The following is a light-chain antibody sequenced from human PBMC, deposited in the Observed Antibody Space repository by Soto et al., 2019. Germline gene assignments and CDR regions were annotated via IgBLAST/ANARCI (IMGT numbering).Light chain of an antibody. CDR2: DAS. J-gene: IGKJ1*01. V-gene: IGKV1-5*01. CDR1: QSIRSS. Sequence: DIQMTQSPSTLSASVGYRFAITCRASQSIRSSLAWYQQKPVKAPKLLIYDASALPRGVPSRFSGSGSGTKFTLTIASLQPDDFATYYCQQYETFSGTFGPGTKGDIK. CDR3: QQYETFSGT.